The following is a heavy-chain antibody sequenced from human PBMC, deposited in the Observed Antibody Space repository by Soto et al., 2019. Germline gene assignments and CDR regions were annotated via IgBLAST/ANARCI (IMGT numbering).Heavy chain of an antibody. CDR2: IIPIFGTA. CDR1: GGTFSRYA. J-gene: IGHJ5*02. CDR3: ARTIVGPTTTGWLDP. V-gene: IGHV1-69*01. D-gene: IGHD1-26*01. Sequence: QVQLVQSGAEVKKPGSSVKVSCKASGGTFSRYAISWVRQAPGQGLEWMGGIIPIFGTANYAQKFQGRVTITADESTSTAYMGLSSLRFEDTALDYWARTIVGPTTTGWLDPWGQGTLVTVSS.